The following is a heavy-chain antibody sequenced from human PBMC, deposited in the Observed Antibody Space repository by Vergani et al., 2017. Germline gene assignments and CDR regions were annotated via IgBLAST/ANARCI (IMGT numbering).Heavy chain of an antibody. CDR1: GFTFSSYS. CDR3: AKHRGAMDV. CDR2: ISSSSSTI. V-gene: IGHV3-48*01. Sequence: EVQLVESGGGLVQPGGSLRLSCAASGFTFSSYSMNWVRQAPGKGLEWVSYISSSSSTIYYADSVKGRFTISRDNAKNSLYLQMNSLRAEDTAVYYCAKHRGAMDVWGKGTTVTVSS. J-gene: IGHJ6*03.